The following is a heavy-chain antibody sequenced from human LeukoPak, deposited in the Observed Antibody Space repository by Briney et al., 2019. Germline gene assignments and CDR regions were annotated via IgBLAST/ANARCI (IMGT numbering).Heavy chain of an antibody. CDR3: ARDLAVLFGEFMSGGGDYYGMDV. Sequence: GASVKVSCKASGYTFTSYYMHWVRQAPGQGLEWMGIINPSGGSTSYAQKFQGRVTMTRDTSTSTVYMELSSLRSEDTAVYYCARDLAVLFGEFMSGGGDYYGMDVWGQGTTVTVSS. CDR1: GYTFTSYY. CDR2: INPSGGST. J-gene: IGHJ6*02. D-gene: IGHD3-10*02. V-gene: IGHV1-46*01.